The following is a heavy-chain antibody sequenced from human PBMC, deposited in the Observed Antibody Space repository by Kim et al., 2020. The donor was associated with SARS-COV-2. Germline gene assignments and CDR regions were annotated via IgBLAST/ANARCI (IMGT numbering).Heavy chain of an antibody. CDR2: ISSSGRTI. Sequence: GGSLRLSCAASGFSFRSYEMNWVRQPPGKGLEWVSYISSSGRTIYYADSVKGRFTVSRDNAKKSLYLQMNSLRAEDTAVYYCARDRIGYFDYLLDAFDIWGQGTMVTVSS. D-gene: IGHD3-9*01. V-gene: IGHV3-48*03. CDR1: GFSFRSYE. J-gene: IGHJ3*02. CDR3: ARDRIGYFDYLLDAFDI.